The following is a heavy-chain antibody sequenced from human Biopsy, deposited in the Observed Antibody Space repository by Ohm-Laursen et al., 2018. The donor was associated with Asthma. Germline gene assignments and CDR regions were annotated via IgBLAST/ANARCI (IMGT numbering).Heavy chain of an antibody. D-gene: IGHD4-17*01. J-gene: IGHJ5*02. CDR1: SASIRSTNY. CDR3: ARTTYGHDGFDP. V-gene: IGHV4-39*07. Sequence: SDTLSLTCTVSSASIRSTNYWAWIRQPPGERLEWVGSIFYTGSTFYHQSLKSRLSLSVDTSKNQLSLSLTSVTAADTAVYYCARTTYGHDGFDPWGQGTLVTVSS. CDR2: IFYTGST.